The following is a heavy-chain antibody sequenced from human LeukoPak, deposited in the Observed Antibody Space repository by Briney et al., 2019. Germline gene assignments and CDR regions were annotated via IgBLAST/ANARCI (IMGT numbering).Heavy chain of an antibody. CDR2: IGASGEST. CDR1: GFTFSVAA. D-gene: IGHD3-22*01. J-gene: IGHJ4*02. Sequence: PGGSLRLSCAASGFTFSVAAMTWVRQAPGKGLEWVSLIGASGESTYYADSVKGRFTISRDNSKNTLCLQMNSLRAEDTAVYYCAKDRNYYDSSDYYSDYWGQGTLVTVSS. CDR3: AKDRNYYDSSDYYSDY. V-gene: IGHV3-23*01.